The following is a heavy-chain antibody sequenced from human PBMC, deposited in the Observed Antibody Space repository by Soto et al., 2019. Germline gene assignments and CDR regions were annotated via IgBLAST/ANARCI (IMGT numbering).Heavy chain of an antibody. CDR3: ARRTSGWYSDY. V-gene: IGHV3-48*01. CDR2: IDSGGSTI. Sequence: EVHLVESGGGLVQPGGSLRLSCAASGFTFSSYSMIWVRQAPGKGLECISYIDSGGSTIYQADSVKGRFTISRDNAKNSLYLQMNGLRAEDTALYYCARRTSGWYSDYWGLGTLVTVSS. J-gene: IGHJ4*02. D-gene: IGHD6-19*01. CDR1: GFTFSSYS.